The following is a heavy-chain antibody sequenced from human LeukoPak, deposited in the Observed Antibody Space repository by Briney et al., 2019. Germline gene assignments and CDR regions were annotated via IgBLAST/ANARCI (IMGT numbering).Heavy chain of an antibody. D-gene: IGHD2-2*01. CDR1: GFTFSSYG. CDR3: SKEENYCSSTSCYLNWFDP. CDR2: ISYDGSNK. V-gene: IGHV3-30*18. J-gene: IGHJ5*02. Sequence: GGSLRLSCAASGFTFSSYGMHCVRQAPGKGLEWVAVISYDGSNKYYADSVKGRFTISRDTSKNTLYLQMNSLRDEDTAVYYCSKEENYCSSTSCYLNWFDPWGQGTLVTVSS.